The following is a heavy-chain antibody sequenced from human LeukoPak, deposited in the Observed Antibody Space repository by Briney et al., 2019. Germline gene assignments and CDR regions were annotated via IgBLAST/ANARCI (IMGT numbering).Heavy chain of an antibody. CDR2: ISITSTHI. V-gene: IGHV3-21*01. J-gene: IGHJ3*02. D-gene: IGHD2/OR15-2a*01. CDR3: ASGDTSLQRNDALDI. CDR1: GFTFSTYA. Sequence: GGSLRLSCAASGFTFSTYAMNCVPQAPGKGLEWVSSISITSTHIYYAASVRGRFTISRDNAKNSLNLQMNSLRAEDTALYYCASGDTSLQRNDALDIWGQGTMVSVSS.